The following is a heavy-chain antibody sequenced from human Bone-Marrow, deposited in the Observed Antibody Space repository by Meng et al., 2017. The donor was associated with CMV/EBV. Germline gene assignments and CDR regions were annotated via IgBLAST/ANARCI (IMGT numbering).Heavy chain of an antibody. CDR2: ISRNSDNM. V-gene: IGHV3-9*01. CDR3: AGHLITTRAHDY. D-gene: IGHD1/OR15-1a*01. Sequence: GGSLRLSCAASGFIFGDYVMHWVRQAPGKGPEWVSGISRNSDNMGYADSVKGRFTISRDNSKNSLYLQMNSLRAEDTAVYYCAGHLITTRAHDYWGQGTLVTVSS. CDR1: GFIFGDYV. J-gene: IGHJ4*02.